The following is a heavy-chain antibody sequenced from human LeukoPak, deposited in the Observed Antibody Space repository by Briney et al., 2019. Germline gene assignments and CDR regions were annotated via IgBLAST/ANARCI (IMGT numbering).Heavy chain of an antibody. V-gene: IGHV4-34*01. CDR2: INHSVGT. CDR3: ARVGGEIVVVPDAKRPAPYFDY. D-gene: IGHD2-2*01. Sequence: SETLSLTFAFYGGFFSGYYWSWIRQPPWKGLEWIGVINHSVGTNYNPSLKSRVTISVDTSKNQFSLKLRSVTAADTAVYYCARVGGEIVVVPDAKRPAPYFDYWGQGTLVTVSS. J-gene: IGHJ4*02. CDR1: GGFFSGYY.